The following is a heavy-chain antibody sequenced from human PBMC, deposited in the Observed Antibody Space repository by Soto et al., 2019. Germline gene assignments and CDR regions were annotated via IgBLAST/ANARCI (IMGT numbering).Heavy chain of an antibody. V-gene: IGHV3-53*01. CDR3: ARIPYDNSGTIFDY. D-gene: IGHD3-22*01. Sequence: GGSLRLSCAVSGITVSSYYMSWVRQAAGKGLEWVSVIYAGTITYYADSVKGRFTIYRDNSKNTLNLEMNSLRVEDTAVYYCARIPYDNSGTIFDYWGQGTLVT. CDR2: IYAGTIT. CDR1: GITVSSYY. J-gene: IGHJ4*02.